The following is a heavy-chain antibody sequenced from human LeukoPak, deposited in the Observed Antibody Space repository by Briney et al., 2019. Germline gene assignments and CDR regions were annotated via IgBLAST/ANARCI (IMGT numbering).Heavy chain of an antibody. Sequence: GGSLRLSCAASGFTFNSYWMHWVRQAPGKGLVWVSLFKTDGSTTRYADSVKGRFTISRDNAKNTLYLQMNSLRAEDTAVYYCARSTSQGFDYWGQGIPVIVSS. V-gene: IGHV3-74*01. CDR1: GFTFNSYW. CDR3: ARSTSQGFDY. CDR2: FKTDGSTT. J-gene: IGHJ4*02.